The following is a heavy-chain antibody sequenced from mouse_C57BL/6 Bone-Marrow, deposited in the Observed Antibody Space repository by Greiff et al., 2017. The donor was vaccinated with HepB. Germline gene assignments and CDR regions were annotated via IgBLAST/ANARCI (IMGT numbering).Heavy chain of an antibody. CDR3: ARPISTVVATDWYFDV. Sequence: EVQVVESGGDLVKPGGSLKLSCAASGFTFSSYGMSWVRQTPDKGLEWVATISSGGSYTYYPDSVKGRFTISRDNAKNTLYLQMSGLKSENTAMYYCARPISTVVATDWYFDVWGTGTTVTVSS. D-gene: IGHD1-1*01. J-gene: IGHJ1*03. V-gene: IGHV5-6*01. CDR2: ISSGGSYT. CDR1: GFTFSSYG.